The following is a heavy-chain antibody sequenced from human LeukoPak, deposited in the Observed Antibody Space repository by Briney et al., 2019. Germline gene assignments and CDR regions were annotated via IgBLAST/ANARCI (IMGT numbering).Heavy chain of an antibody. CDR2: ISTSSSYI. Sequence: GGSLRLSCVASEFTFTTYSMNWVRQAPGKGLEWVSSISTSSSYINYADSVKGRFTISRDNAKNSLYLQMNSLRAEDTAVYYCAELGITMIGGVWGKGTTVTISS. CDR3: AELGITMIGGV. V-gene: IGHV3-21*01. J-gene: IGHJ6*04. CDR1: EFTFTTYS. D-gene: IGHD3-10*02.